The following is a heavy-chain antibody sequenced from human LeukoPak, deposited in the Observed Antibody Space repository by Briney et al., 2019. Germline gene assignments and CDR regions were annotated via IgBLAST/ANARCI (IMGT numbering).Heavy chain of an antibody. CDR2: INPNSGGT. Sequence: GASVKVSCKASGYTFTGYYMHWVRQAPGQGLEWMGWINPNSGGTNYAQKFQGRVTMTRDTSISTAYMELSRLRSDDTAVYYCARPRVVIFYPHDAFDIWGQGTMVTVSS. CDR3: ARPRVVIFYPHDAFDI. J-gene: IGHJ3*02. V-gene: IGHV1-2*02. CDR1: GYTFTGYY. D-gene: IGHD3-22*01.